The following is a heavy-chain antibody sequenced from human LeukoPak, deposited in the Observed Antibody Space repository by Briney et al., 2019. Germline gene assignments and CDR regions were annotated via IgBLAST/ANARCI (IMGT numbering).Heavy chain of an antibody. D-gene: IGHD3-10*01. V-gene: IGHV1-18*01. CDR3: ARVILWFGELVDY. CDR1: GYTFTSYG. J-gene: IGHJ4*02. CDR2: ISGAYNGNT. Sequence: GASVKVSCKASGYTFTSYGISWVRQAPGQGLEWMGWISGAYNGNTDHAQKLQGRVTMTTDTSTSTAYMELRSLRSDDTAVYYCARVILWFGELVDYWGQGTLVTVSS.